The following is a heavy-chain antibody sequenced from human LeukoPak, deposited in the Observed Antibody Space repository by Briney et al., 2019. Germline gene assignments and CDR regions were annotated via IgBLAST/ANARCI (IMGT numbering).Heavy chain of an antibody. D-gene: IGHD5-18*01. CDR1: GFTFSDFA. Sequence: GGSLRLSCAASGFTFSDFAMIWVHQPPGKGLEWVSSIFQGGGEIHYADSVRGRFTISRDNSRSTLFLQMNSLRAEDTAIYYCATYRQVMLPFESWGQGTLVTVSS. CDR3: ATYRQVMLPFES. CDR2: IFQGGGEI. J-gene: IGHJ4*02. V-gene: IGHV3-23*01.